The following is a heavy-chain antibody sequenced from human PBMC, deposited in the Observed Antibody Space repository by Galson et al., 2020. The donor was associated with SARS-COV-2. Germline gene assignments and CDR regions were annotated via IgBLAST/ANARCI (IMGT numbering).Heavy chain of an antibody. CDR1: GFTFSSYS. Sequence: GGSLRLSCAVSGFTFSSYSMNWVRQAPGKGLEWVSSISSSSDYIYYADSLKGRFTISRDNAKNSLSLQMNSLRAEDTAVYYCARDASWAMLGMDVWG. CDR3: ARDASWAMLGMDV. D-gene: IGHD1-26*01. CDR2: ISSSSDYI. J-gene: IGHJ6*02. V-gene: IGHV3-21*01.